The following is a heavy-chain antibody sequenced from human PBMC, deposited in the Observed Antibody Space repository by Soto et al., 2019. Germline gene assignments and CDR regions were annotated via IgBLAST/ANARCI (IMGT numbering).Heavy chain of an antibody. CDR3: ARDVYDSSGYPANHFDY. D-gene: IGHD3-22*01. V-gene: IGHV3-33*01. Sequence: QVQLMESGGGVVQPGRSLRLSCAASGFTFSSYGMHWVRQAPGKGLEWVAVIWYDGSNKYYADSVKGRFTISRDNSKNTLYLQMNSLRAEDTAVYYCARDVYDSSGYPANHFDYWGQGTLVTVSS. CDR2: IWYDGSNK. J-gene: IGHJ4*02. CDR1: GFTFSSYG.